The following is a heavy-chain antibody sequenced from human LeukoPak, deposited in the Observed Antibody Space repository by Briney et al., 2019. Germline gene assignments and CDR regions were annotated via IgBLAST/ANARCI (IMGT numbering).Heavy chain of an antibody. D-gene: IGHD3-22*01. Sequence: GGSLRLSCAASGFTFDDYGMSWVRQAPGKGLEWVSGINWNGGSTGYADSVKGRFTISRDNAKNSLYLQMNSLRAEDTAVYYCARGPTYYYDSSGYPFDYWGQGTLVTVSS. CDR1: GFTFDDYG. V-gene: IGHV3-20*04. CDR3: ARGPTYYYDSSGYPFDY. J-gene: IGHJ4*02. CDR2: INWNGGST.